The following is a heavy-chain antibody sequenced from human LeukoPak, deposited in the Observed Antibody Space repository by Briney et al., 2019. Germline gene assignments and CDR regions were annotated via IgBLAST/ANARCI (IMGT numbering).Heavy chain of an antibody. CDR2: ISYDGSNK. CDR1: GFTFSSYG. J-gene: IGHJ6*02. V-gene: IGHV3-30*03. Sequence: GGSLRLSCAASGFTFSSYGMHWVRQAPGKGLEWLAVISYDGSNKYYADSVKGRFTISRDNAKNSLYLQMNSLRAEDTAVYYCARGDYRKYYYGMDVWGQGTTVTVSS. CDR3: ARGDYRKYYYGMDV. D-gene: IGHD4-17*01.